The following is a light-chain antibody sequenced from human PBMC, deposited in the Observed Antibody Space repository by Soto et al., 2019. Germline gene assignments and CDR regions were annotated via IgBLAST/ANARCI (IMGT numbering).Light chain of an antibody. CDR1: QSVSSSY. J-gene: IGKJ2*01. CDR3: QQYGSSTYT. Sequence: EIVLTQSPGTLSLSPGERATLSCRASQSVSSSYLAWYQQKPGQAPRLLIYGASSRATGIPDRFSGRGSGTDFTLTSSRLEPEDFVFYYCQQYGSSTYTFGQGTKLEIK. CDR2: GAS. V-gene: IGKV3-20*01.